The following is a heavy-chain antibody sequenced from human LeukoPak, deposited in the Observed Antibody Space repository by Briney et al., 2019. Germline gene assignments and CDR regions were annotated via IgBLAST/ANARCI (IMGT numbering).Heavy chain of an antibody. Sequence: PSETLSLTCAVFGGSFDGYYWTWIRQSPEKGLEWIGEISYSGSTNYNPSLTSRGIISADKCKGQFSLTLSSVTAADTAVYYCARGLASGYPPLPFDSWGQGTLVTVSS. CDR3: ARGLASGYPPLPFDS. V-gene: IGHV4-34*01. CDR1: GGSFDGYY. CDR2: ISYSGST. D-gene: IGHD3-3*01. J-gene: IGHJ4*02.